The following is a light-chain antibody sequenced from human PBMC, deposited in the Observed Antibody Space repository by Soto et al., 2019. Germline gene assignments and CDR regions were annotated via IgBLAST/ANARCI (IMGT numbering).Light chain of an antibody. CDR1: EAVNTH. CDR3: QQFKSYPNT. CDR2: GAS. V-gene: IGKV1-9*01. Sequence: DSQLTQSPSFLSASVGDRVTVSCRAREAVNTHIAWYQQRPGAAPKLLVYGASTLYTGVPSRFIGSGSGTEFTLTISSLRPEDFATYYSQQFKSYPNTFGQGTRLEI. J-gene: IGKJ5*01.